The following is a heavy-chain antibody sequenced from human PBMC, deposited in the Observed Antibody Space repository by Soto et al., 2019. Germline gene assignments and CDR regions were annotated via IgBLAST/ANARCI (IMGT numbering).Heavy chain of an antibody. CDR1: GFTFSDSS. Sequence: EVQLVESGGGLVQPGGSLKLSCAASGFTFSDSSMHWVRQASGRGLEWLGRIRSKASRYATAYAASLKGRFTISRDDSLNTAYLQMNSLKTEDTAVYYCVWFDKASDGMDVWGQGTTVTVSS. V-gene: IGHV3-73*02. CDR2: IRSKASRYAT. J-gene: IGHJ6*02. CDR3: VWFDKASDGMDV. D-gene: IGHD3-10*01.